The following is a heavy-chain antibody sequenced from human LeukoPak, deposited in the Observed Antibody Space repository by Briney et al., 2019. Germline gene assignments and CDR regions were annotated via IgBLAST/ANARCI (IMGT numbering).Heavy chain of an antibody. J-gene: IGHJ5*02. CDR1: GGSFSGYY. Sequence: SETLSLTCAVYGGSFSGYYWCWIRQPPGKGLEWIGEINHSGSTNYNPSLKSRVTISVDTSKNQFSLKLSSVTAADTAVYYCARGGRWLQFFGPNNWFDPWGQGTLVTVSS. V-gene: IGHV4-34*01. CDR2: INHSGST. CDR3: ARGGRWLQFFGPNNWFDP. D-gene: IGHD5-24*01.